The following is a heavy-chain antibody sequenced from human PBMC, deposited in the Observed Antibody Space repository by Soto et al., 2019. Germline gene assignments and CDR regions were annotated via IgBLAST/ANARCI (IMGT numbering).Heavy chain of an antibody. Sequence: ASVKVSCKASGYTFTGYYMHWVRQAPGQGLEWMGWINPNSGGTNYAQKFQGRVTMTRGTSISTAYMELSRLRSDDTAVYYCARDPNSGYYDSSGYNWFDPWRQGTLVTVSS. V-gene: IGHV1-2*02. D-gene: IGHD3-22*01. CDR1: GYTFTGYY. CDR3: ARDPNSGYYDSSGYNWFDP. CDR2: INPNSGGT. J-gene: IGHJ5*02.